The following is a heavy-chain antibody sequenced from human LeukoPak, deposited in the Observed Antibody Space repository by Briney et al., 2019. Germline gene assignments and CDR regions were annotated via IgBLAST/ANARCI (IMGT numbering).Heavy chain of an antibody. Sequence: SETLSLTCTVSGGSISSSSYYWSWIRQPPGKGLEWIGYIYYSGSTNYNPSLKSRVTISVDTSKNQFSLKLSSVTAADTAVYYCARSKNYYDSSGYYPFDYWGQGTLVTVSS. CDR2: IYYSGST. CDR1: GGSISSSSYY. V-gene: IGHV4-61*01. CDR3: ARSKNYYDSSGYYPFDY. J-gene: IGHJ4*02. D-gene: IGHD3-22*01.